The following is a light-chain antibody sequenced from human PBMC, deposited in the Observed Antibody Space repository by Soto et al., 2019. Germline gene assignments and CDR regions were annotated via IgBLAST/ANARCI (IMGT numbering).Light chain of an antibody. CDR3: QSYDNSLTGSGV. Sequence: QSVLTQPPSASGTPGQRVTISCSGSSSNIGRNTVNWYQQLPGTAPKLLIYSYSQRPSGVPDRFSGSKSGTSASLAISGLQAEDEADYYCQSYDNSLTGSGVFGGGTKLTVL. J-gene: IGLJ3*02. V-gene: IGLV1-44*01. CDR2: SYS. CDR1: SSNIGRNT.